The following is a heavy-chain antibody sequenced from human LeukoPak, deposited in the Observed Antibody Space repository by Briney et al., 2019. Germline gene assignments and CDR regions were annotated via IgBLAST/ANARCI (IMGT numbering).Heavy chain of an antibody. V-gene: IGHV3-23*01. Sequence: PGGSLRLSCAASGFTFSNYAMTWVRQAPGKGLEWVSGISGSGGSTYYADSVKGRFTISRDNSKNTLYLQMNSLRAEDTAVYYCAKHWNRAGNWFDPWGQGTLVTVSS. D-gene: IGHD1-1*01. CDR2: ISGSGGST. CDR1: GFTFSNYA. J-gene: IGHJ5*02. CDR3: AKHWNRAGNWFDP.